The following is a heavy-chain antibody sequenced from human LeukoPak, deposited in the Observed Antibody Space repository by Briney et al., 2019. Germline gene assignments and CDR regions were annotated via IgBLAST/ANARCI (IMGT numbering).Heavy chain of an antibody. J-gene: IGHJ4*02. CDR1: GFTFSSYT. CDR3: ARELLWFGESY. V-gene: IGHV3-7*03. CDR2: IKQDGSEK. Sequence: GGSLRLSCAASGFTFSSYTIHWVRQPPGKGLEWVANIKQDGSEKYYVDSVKGRFTISRDNAKNSLYLQMNSLRAEDTAVYYCARELLWFGESYWGQGALVTVSS. D-gene: IGHD3-10*01.